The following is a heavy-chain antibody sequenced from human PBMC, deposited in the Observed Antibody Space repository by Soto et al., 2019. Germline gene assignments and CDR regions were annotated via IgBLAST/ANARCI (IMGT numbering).Heavy chain of an antibody. CDR1: GYSFTAYY. J-gene: IGHJ3*02. CDR2: VNPHSGAT. CDR3: ARPPNPWEPYAFHI. D-gene: IGHD1-26*01. Sequence: XSVKVSYNAAGYSFTAYYIDWLRQAPGQGLEWMGWVNPHSGATVFAQKFLGSVTLTTDTSINTAYMELTSLTSDDTALYYCARPPNPWEPYAFHIWGHGTLVTV. V-gene: IGHV1-2*04.